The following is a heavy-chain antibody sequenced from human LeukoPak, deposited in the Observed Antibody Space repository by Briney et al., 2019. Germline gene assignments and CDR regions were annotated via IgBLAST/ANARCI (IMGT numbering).Heavy chain of an antibody. D-gene: IGHD3-22*01. V-gene: IGHV1-24*01. J-gene: IGHJ4*02. CDR1: GNTRTELS. CDR2: FDPEDGET. Sequence: ASVQVSCKVSGNTRTELSMHWVRQARGKGLVWVGGFDPEDGETIYAQKFQGRVTMTEDTSTDTAYMELSSLRSEDTAVYYCATARYYDSSGYYDYWGQGTLVTVSS. CDR3: ATARYYDSSGYYDY.